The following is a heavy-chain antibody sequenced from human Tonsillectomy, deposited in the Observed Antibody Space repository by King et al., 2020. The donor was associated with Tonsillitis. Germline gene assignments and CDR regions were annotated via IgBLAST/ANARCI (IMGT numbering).Heavy chain of an antibody. CDR2: ISSSSSYI. CDR1: GFTFSSYS. Sequence: VQLVESGGGLVKPGGSLRLSCAASGFTFSSYSMNWVRQAPGKGLEWASSISSSSSYIYYADSVKGRFTISRDNAKNSLYLQMNSLRAEDTAVYYCASHLSHDAFDIWGQGTMVTVSS. CDR3: ASHLSHDAFDI. J-gene: IGHJ3*02. V-gene: IGHV3-21*01.